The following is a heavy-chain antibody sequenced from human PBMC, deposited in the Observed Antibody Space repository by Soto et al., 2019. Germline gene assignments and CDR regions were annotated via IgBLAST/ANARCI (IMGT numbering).Heavy chain of an antibody. Sequence: GGSLRLSCAASGFTFSSYWMSWVRQAPGKGLEWVANIKQDGSEKYYVDSVKGRFTISRDNAKNSLYLQMNSLRAEDTAVYYCARDPHVDRYCSGGSCYFDYWGQGTLVTVSS. D-gene: IGHD2-15*01. V-gene: IGHV3-7*01. CDR3: ARDPHVDRYCSGGSCYFDY. CDR1: GFTFSSYW. CDR2: IKQDGSEK. J-gene: IGHJ4*02.